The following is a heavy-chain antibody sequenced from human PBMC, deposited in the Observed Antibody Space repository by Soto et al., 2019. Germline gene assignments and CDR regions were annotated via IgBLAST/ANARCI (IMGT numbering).Heavy chain of an antibody. Sequence: GGSLRLSCAGSQFTFSNYWMNWVRQAPGKGLEWVANINQDGSERYYVDSVKGRFTISRDIAKNSLFLQMNSLRADDTAVYYCARASPGMDVWGQGTTVTVSS. CDR1: QFTFSNYW. CDR3: ARASPGMDV. CDR2: INQDGSER. J-gene: IGHJ6*02. V-gene: IGHV3-7*01.